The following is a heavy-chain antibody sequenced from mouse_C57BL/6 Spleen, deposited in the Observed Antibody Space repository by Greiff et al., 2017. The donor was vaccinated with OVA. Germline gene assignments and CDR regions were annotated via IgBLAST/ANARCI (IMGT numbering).Heavy chain of an antibody. CDR3: AITRGY. Sequence: VQLKQSGPELVKPGASVKISCKASGYSFTGYYMNWVKQSPEKSLEWIGEINPSTGGTTYNQKFKAKATLTVDKSSSTAYMQLKSLTSEDSAVYYCAITRGYWGQGTTLPVSS. CDR2: INPSTGGT. V-gene: IGHV1-42*01. CDR1: GYSFTGYY. J-gene: IGHJ2*01.